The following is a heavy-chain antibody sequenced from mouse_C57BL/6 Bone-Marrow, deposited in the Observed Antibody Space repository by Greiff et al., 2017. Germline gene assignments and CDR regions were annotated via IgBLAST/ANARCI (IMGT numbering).Heavy chain of an antibody. CDR2: IDPSDSYT. D-gene: IGHD4-1*01. V-gene: IGHV1-69*01. CDR3: ARESNWDYFDY. J-gene: IGHJ2*01. Sequence: VQLQQPGAELVMPGASVKLSCKASGYTFTSYWMHWVKQRPGQGLEWIGEIDPSDSYTNYNQKFKGKSTLTVDKSSSTAYMQLSSLTSEVSAVYSWARESNWDYFDYWGQATTLTASS. CDR1: GYTFTSYW.